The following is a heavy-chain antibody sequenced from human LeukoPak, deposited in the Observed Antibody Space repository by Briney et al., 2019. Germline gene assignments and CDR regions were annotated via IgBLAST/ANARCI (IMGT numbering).Heavy chain of an antibody. D-gene: IGHD3-22*01. CDR1: GYSISSGYY. CDR2: IYHSGST. V-gene: IGHV4-38-2*02. Sequence: SETLSLTCTVSGYSISSGYYWGWIRQPPGKGLEWIGSIYHSGSTYYNPSPKSRVTISVDTSKNQFSLKLSSVTAADTAVYYCARATYYYDSSGYWTLEFDFDIWGQGTMVTVSS. CDR3: ARATYYYDSSGYWTLEFDFDI. J-gene: IGHJ3*02.